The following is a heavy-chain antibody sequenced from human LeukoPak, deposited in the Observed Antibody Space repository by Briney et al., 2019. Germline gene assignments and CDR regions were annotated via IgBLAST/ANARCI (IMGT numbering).Heavy chain of an antibody. Sequence: LSLTCTVSGGSISSYYWSWVRQAPGKGLEWVSGISWNSGSIGYADSVKGRFTISRDNAKNSLYLQMNSLRAEDTALYYCAKDLYPENGYGMDVWGQGTTVTVSS. V-gene: IGHV3-9*01. D-gene: IGHD2-15*01. CDR3: AKDLYPENGYGMDV. CDR1: GGSISSYY. CDR2: ISWNSGSI. J-gene: IGHJ6*02.